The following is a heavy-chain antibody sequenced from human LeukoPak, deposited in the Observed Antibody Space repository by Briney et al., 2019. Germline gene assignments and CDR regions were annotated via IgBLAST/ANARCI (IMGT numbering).Heavy chain of an antibody. CDR2: ISSSSRYI. Sequence: AGSLTLSCAASGFTFSSFSMNWDRQAPGKGLEWVSSISSSSRYIYYADSVKGRFTNSRDNAKNSLYLQMNSLRAEDTAVYYCARDSPSRYYYGSGSYYPPDAFDIWGQGTMVTVSS. V-gene: IGHV3-21*01. CDR3: ARDSPSRYYYGSGSYYPPDAFDI. J-gene: IGHJ3*02. D-gene: IGHD3-10*01. CDR1: GFTFSSFS.